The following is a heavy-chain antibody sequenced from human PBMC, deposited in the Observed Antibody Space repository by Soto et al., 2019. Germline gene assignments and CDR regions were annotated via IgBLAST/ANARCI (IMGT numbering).Heavy chain of an antibody. CDR3: ARDWSFCTKTRCYFDH. Sequence: SETLSLTCTVSGGSISSSSYYWGWIRQPPGKGLEWIGSIYYSGSTYYNPSLKSRVTISVDTSKNQFSPKLSSVTAEDTAVYYCARDWSFCTKTRCYFDHWGQGALVTVSS. CDR1: GGSISSSSYY. D-gene: IGHD2-8*01. V-gene: IGHV4-39*07. J-gene: IGHJ4*02. CDR2: IYYSGST.